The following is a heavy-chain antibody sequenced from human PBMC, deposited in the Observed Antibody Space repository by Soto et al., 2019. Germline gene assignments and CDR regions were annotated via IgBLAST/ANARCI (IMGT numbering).Heavy chain of an antibody. CDR3: TTESHGGAYSAVDA. Sequence: QVQLVQSGAEVKKPGASVKVSCKVSGHTLSELSIYWVRQAPGKGLEWMGGFDPEVGKTIYTQKVQGRVTMSEDKSTDTAYLELRSLRFEDTAIYYCTTESHGGAYSAVDAWGKGTNVTVSS. CDR2: FDPEVGKT. V-gene: IGHV1-24*01. CDR1: GHTLSELS. D-gene: IGHD4-17*01. J-gene: IGHJ6*04.